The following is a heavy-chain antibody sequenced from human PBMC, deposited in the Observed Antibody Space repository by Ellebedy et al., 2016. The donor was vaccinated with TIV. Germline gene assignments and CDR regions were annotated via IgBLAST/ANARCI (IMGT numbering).Heavy chain of an antibody. CDR3: ARGWTVAGSPDPSFF. D-gene: IGHD6-19*01. Sequence: ASVKVSXXASGGIFSTYGINWVRQAPGQGLEWMGGITPIFGRANYAQKFQGRVIITADESTTTAYMELSSLRFEDTAVYYCARGWTVAGSPDPSFFWGQGTLVTASS. V-gene: IGHV1-69*13. CDR2: ITPIFGRA. CDR1: GGIFSTYG. J-gene: IGHJ4*02.